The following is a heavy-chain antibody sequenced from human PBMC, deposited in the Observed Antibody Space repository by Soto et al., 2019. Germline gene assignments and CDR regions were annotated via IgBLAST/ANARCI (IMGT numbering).Heavy chain of an antibody. CDR2: INPSGGST. D-gene: IGHD3-3*01. J-gene: IGHJ6*02. V-gene: IGHV1-46*01. CDR1: GYTFTSYY. CDR3: ARGESVTIFGVVRDYYYYGMDV. Sequence: ASVKVSCKAPGYTFTSYYMHWVRQAPGQGLEWMGIINPSGGSTSYAQKFQGRVTMTRDTSTSTVYMELSSLRSEDTAVYYCARGESVTIFGVVRDYYYYGMDVWGQGTTVTVSS.